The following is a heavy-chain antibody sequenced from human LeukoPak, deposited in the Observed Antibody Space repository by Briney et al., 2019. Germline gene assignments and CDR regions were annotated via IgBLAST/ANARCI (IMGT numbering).Heavy chain of an antibody. CDR3: ARQRSGSYFY. J-gene: IGHJ4*02. CDR1: GGSISSGSYY. Sequence: SETLSLTCTVSGGSISSGSYYWSWIRQPAGKGLEWIGRIYTSGSTNYNPSLKSRVTISVDTSKNQFSLKLSSVTAADMAVYYCARQRSGSYFYWGQGTLVTVSS. V-gene: IGHV4-61*02. CDR2: IYTSGST. D-gene: IGHD1-26*01.